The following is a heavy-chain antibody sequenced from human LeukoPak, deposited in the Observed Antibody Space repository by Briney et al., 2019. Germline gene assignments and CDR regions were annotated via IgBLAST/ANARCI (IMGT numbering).Heavy chain of an antibody. CDR3: AGSWPSNDY. J-gene: IGHJ4*02. CDR2: IYYSGST. CDR1: GGSNSSYY. V-gene: IGHV4-59*01. D-gene: IGHD5-12*01. Sequence: SETLSLTCTVSGGSNSSYYWSWIRQPPGKGLEWIGYIYYSGSTNYNPSLKSRVTISVDTSKNQFSLKLSSVTAADTAVYYCAGSWPSNDYWGQGTLVTVSS.